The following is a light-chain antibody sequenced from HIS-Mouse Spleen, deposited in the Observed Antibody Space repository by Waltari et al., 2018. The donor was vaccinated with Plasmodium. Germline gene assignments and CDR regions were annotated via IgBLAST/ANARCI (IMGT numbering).Light chain of an antibody. J-gene: IGLJ2*01. CDR3: QAWDSSTAV. V-gene: IGLV3-1*01. Sequence: SYELTQPPSVSVSPGPTARITCPGDKLGDKYACWYQQKPGQAPVLVIYQDSKRPSGIPERFSGSNSGNTATLTISGTQAMDEADYYCQAWDSSTAVFGGGTKLTVL. CDR2: QDS. CDR1: KLGDKY.